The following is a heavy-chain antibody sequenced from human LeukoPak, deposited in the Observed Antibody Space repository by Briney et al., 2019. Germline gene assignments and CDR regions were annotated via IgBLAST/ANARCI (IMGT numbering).Heavy chain of an antibody. CDR1: GFTFSRYW. V-gene: IGHV3-74*01. CDR2: INSDGSST. J-gene: IGHJ6*02. CDR3: ARDQGSGGYYLYYYYGMDV. Sequence: GGSLRLSCAASGFTFSRYWMHWVRQAPGKGLVWVSRINSDGSSTSYAESVKGRFAISRDNAKKTLYLQMNSLRAKDTAVYYCARDQGSGGYYLYYYYGMDVWGQGTTVTVSS. D-gene: IGHD3-22*01.